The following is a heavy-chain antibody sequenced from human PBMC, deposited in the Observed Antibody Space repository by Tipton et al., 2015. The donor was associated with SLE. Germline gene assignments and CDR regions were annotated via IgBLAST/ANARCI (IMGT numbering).Heavy chain of an antibody. CDR1: GGSFSTYY. D-gene: IGHD2-15*01. V-gene: IGHV4-34*01. Sequence: TLSLTCAVYGGSFSTYYWSWIRQPPGKGLEWIGEMHHSGITNYNPSLKSRVTISVDTSTNHCTLKMSSVTAADTAVYYCARQNLGYCSGGVCYRDADYWGQGTPVTVSS. J-gene: IGHJ4*02. CDR3: ARQNLGYCSGGVCYRDADY. CDR2: MHHSGIT.